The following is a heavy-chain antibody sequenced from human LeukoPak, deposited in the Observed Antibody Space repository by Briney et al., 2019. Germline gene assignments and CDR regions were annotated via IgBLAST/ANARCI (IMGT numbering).Heavy chain of an antibody. CDR3: AKDGGSWYYLDS. CDR1: GFTFSSYG. Sequence: TGGSLRLSCAASGFTFSSYGIPWVRQAPGKGLEWVALISYGGSNKYYADSVKGRFTISRDNSKNTLFLQMNSLSAEDTAVYYCAKDGGSWYYLDSWGQGTLVTVSS. J-gene: IGHJ4*02. CDR2: ISYGGSNK. D-gene: IGHD6-13*01. V-gene: IGHV3-30*18.